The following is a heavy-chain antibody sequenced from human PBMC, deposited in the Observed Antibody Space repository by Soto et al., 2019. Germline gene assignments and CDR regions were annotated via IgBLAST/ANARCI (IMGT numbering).Heavy chain of an antibody. CDR1: GFPFSNYD. V-gene: IGHV3-64D*06. CDR2: ISPNGGIT. Sequence: GGSLRLSCSASGFPFSNYDVHWVRQAPGKALEFVACISPNGGITYYADSVKGRSTISRDNSKNTLCLQMSSLRPDDTAVYYCVKLNDYWGQGTLVTVSS. CDR3: VKLNDY. J-gene: IGHJ4*02.